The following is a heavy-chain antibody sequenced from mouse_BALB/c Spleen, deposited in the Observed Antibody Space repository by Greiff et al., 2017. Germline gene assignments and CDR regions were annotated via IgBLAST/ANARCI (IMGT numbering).Heavy chain of an antibody. CDR1: GYSITSGYY. CDR2: ISYDGSN. J-gene: IGHJ4*01. Sequence: EVKLQESGPGLVKPSQSLSLTCSVTGYSITSGYYWNWIRQFPGNKLEWMGYISYDGSNNYNPSLKNRISITRDTSKNQFFLKLNSVTTEDTATYYCARGYDGYHMDYWGQGTSVTVSS. CDR3: ARGYDGYHMDY. D-gene: IGHD2-3*01. V-gene: IGHV3-6*02.